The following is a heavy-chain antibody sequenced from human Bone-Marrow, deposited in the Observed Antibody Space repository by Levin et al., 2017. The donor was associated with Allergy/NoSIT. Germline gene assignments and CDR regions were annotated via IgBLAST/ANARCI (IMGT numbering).Heavy chain of an antibody. J-gene: IGHJ3*02. V-gene: IGHV1-69*02. CDR3: ARGGYGSGDTFDI. Sequence: SVKVSCKASGGTFSSYTISWVRQAPGQGLEWMGRIIPILGIANYAQKFQGRVTITADKSTSTAYMELSSLRSEDTAVYYCARGGYGSGDTFDIWGQGTMVTVSS. D-gene: IGHD3-10*01. CDR2: IIPILGIA. CDR1: GGTFSSYT.